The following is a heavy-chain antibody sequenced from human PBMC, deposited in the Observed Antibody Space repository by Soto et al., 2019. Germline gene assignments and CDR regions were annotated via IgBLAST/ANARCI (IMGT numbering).Heavy chain of an antibody. J-gene: IGHJ6*02. CDR2: IQYSGYS. CDR1: GGSFTNYY. Sequence: QVQLQESGPGLVKPSETLSLTCTVSGGSFTNYYCSWFRQPPGKGLEWIGYIQYSGYSAYNLSLKRRVTMSMDTSKTQSSLMLESVTATDTAVYYCARHGFGSLHGLVDVWGQGTSVNVSS. V-gene: IGHV4-59*08. D-gene: IGHD3-10*01. CDR3: ARHGFGSLHGLVDV.